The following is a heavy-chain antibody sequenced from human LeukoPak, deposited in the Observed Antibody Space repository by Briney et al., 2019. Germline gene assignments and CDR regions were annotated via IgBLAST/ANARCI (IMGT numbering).Heavy chain of an antibody. Sequence: GGSLRLSCTASGFTFSSYAMSWVRQAPGKGLEWVSVISGSGGSTYYGDSVKGRFTISRDNSKNTLHLQMNSLRAEDTAVYYCAKDGVVTITFDYWGQGTLVTVSS. D-gene: IGHD3-16*01. CDR1: GFTFSSYA. CDR2: ISGSGGST. V-gene: IGHV3-23*01. J-gene: IGHJ4*02. CDR3: AKDGVVTITFDY.